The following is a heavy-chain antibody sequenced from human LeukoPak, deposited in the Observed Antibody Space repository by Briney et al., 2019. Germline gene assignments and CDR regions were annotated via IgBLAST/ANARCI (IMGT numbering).Heavy chain of an antibody. Sequence: ASVKVSCKTSGGTFNSYAISWVRQAPAQGLEWMGGIVPVFGTAKYAQKFQDRVTITTNESTRTAYMELSSLRSEDTAVYYCARGRLPTTVVTVDAFDIWGQGTMVTVSS. CDR1: GGTFNSYA. CDR3: ARGRLPTTVVTVDAFDI. J-gene: IGHJ3*02. V-gene: IGHV1-69*05. D-gene: IGHD4-23*01. CDR2: IVPVFGTA.